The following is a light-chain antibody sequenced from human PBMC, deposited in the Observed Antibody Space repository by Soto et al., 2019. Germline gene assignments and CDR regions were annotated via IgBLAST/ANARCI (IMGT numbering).Light chain of an antibody. Sequence: DVEMTQSPSTLPSSIGDRVTINCRASQNVSNWLAWYQQKPGKAPNLLIYKASRLESVVPSSFSASGSGTDFTLTINRLPSDDFATYFCQQYSKESTFGQGTKLEIK. J-gene: IGKJ2*01. CDR1: QNVSNW. CDR3: QQYSKEST. V-gene: IGKV1-5*03. CDR2: KAS.